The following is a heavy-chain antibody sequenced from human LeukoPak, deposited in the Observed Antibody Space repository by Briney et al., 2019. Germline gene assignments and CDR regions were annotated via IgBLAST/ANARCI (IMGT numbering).Heavy chain of an antibody. J-gene: IGHJ4*02. Sequence: GASVKVSCKASGYTFTDSYIHWVRQAPEQRLEWMRWINPSSGGTNYAQKFQGRVTMTRDTSISTAYMELSRLRSDDTAIYYCGRQYCSGGSCYLVDYWGQGALVTVSS. V-gene: IGHV1-2*02. CDR3: GRQYCSGGSCYLVDY. D-gene: IGHD2-15*01. CDR2: INPSSGGT. CDR1: GYTFTDSY.